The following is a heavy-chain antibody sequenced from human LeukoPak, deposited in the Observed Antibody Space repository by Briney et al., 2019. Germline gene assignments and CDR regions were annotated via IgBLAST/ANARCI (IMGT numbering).Heavy chain of an antibody. CDR2: IRYTGTT. CDR3: ARRYCGGGSCYPEGD. CDR1: GGSISSSSYY. Sequence: SETLSLTCTVSGGSISSSSYYWGWIRQPPGKGLEWIGTIRYTGTTQYNPSLGGRVTVSSDTSKNQFSLKLASVTAADTAVYYCARRYCGGGSCYPEGDWGQGTLVTVSS. V-gene: IGHV4-39*01. D-gene: IGHD2-15*01. J-gene: IGHJ4*02.